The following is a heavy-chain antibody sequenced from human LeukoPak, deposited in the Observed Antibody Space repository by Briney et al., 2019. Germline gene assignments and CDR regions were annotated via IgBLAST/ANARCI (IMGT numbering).Heavy chain of an antibody. CDR3: ARQETNVDTAMAMDY. V-gene: IGHV4-39*01. CDR2: IYYIGST. CDR1: GGSISSSSHY. J-gene: IGHJ4*02. D-gene: IGHD5-18*01. Sequence: SETLSLTCTVSGGSISSSSHYWGWIRQPPGKGLEWIGTIYYIGSTFYNPSLRSRVTISMDTSKNQFSLNLRFVTAADTAVYYCARQETNVDTAMAMDYWGQGTLVTVSS.